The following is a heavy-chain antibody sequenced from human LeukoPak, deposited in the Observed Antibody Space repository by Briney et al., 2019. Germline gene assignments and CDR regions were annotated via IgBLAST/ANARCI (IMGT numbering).Heavy chain of an antibody. CDR2: ISSSSSYI. J-gene: IGHJ5*02. CDR1: GFTFSSYS. D-gene: IGHD5-12*01. V-gene: IGHV3-21*01. Sequence: GGSLRLSCAASGFTFSSYSMNWVRQAPGKGLEWVSSISSSSSYIYYADSVKGRFTISRDNAKNSLYLQMNSLRAEDTAVYYCARAYSSYGRGPSDPWGQGTLVTVSS. CDR3: ARAYSSYGRGPSDP.